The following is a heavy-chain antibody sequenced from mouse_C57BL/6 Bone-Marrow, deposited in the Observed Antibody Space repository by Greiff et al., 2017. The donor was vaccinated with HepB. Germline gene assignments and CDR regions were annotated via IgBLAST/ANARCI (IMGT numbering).Heavy chain of an antibody. Sequence: QVQLQQPGAELVKPGASVKMSCKASGYTFTSYWITWVKQRPGQGLEWIGDIYPGSGSTNYNEKFKSKATLTVDTSSSTAYMQRSSLTSEDSAVYYGAREENISGYVAWFAYWGQGTLVTVSA. V-gene: IGHV1-55*01. D-gene: IGHD3-2*02. CDR1: GYTFTSYW. CDR2: IYPGSGST. J-gene: IGHJ3*01. CDR3: AREENISGYVAWFAY.